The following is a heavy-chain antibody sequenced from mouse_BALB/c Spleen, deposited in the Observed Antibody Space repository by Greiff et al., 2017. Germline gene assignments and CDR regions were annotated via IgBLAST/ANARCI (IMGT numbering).Heavy chain of an antibody. V-gene: IGHV2-6-5*01. D-gene: IGHD1-1*01. CDR2: IWGGGST. CDR3: AKHESHYYGSSPFAY. J-gene: IGHJ3*01. CDR1: GFSLTDYG. Sequence: VKLQESGPGLVAPSQSLSITCTVSGFSLTDYGVSWIRQPPGKGLEWLGVIWGGGSTYYNSALKSRLSISKDNSKSQVFLKMNSLQTDDTAMYYCAKHESHYYGSSPFAYWGQGTLVTVSA.